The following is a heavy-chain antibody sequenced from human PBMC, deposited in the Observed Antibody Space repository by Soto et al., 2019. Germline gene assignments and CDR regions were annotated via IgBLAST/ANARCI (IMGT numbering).Heavy chain of an antibody. V-gene: IGHV4-59*01. CDR1: GGSISSNY. Sequence: PSETLSLTCTVSGGSISSNYWTWIRQPPGKGLEWIGYVYNSGSTNYNPSLKSRVTISEDTSRSQFSLKVNSMTAADTAVYYCARYSPEAVAGYTLDYWGQGILVTVSS. J-gene: IGHJ4*02. CDR3: ARYSPEAVAGYTLDY. CDR2: VYNSGST. D-gene: IGHD6-13*01.